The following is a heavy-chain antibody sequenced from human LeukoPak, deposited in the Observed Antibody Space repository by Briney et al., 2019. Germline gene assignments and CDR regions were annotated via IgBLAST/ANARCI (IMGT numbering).Heavy chain of an antibody. D-gene: IGHD1-14*01. V-gene: IGHV3-53*01. CDR3: ARGVEPLAANTLAY. Sequence: GSLRLSCAASGFTVITNDMTWVRQAPGKGLERVSVLYSDGNTKYADSVQGRFTISRDNSKNTLYLEMNSLSPDDTAVYYCARGVEPLAANTLAYWGQGTLVTVSS. CDR2: LYSDGNT. J-gene: IGHJ4*02. CDR1: GFTVITND.